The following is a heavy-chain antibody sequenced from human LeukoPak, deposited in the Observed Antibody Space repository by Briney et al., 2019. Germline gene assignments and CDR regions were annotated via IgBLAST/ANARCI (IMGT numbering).Heavy chain of an antibody. CDR2: IYYSGST. CDR3: ARAEYSSSSLFDY. V-gene: IGHV4-59*01. Sequence: PSETLSLTCTVSGGSISSYYWSWIRQPPGKGLEWIGYIYYSGSTNYNPPLKSRVTISVDTSKNQFSLKLSSVTAADTAVYYCARAEYSSSSLFDYWGQGTLVTVSS. D-gene: IGHD6-6*01. J-gene: IGHJ4*02. CDR1: GGSISSYY.